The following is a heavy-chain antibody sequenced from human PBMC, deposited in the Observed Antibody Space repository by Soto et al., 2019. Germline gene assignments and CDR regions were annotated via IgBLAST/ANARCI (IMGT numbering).Heavy chain of an antibody. J-gene: IGHJ6*02. Sequence: QVQLVESGGGVVQPGRSLRLSCAASGFTFSSYGMHWVRQAPGKGLEWVAVIWYDGSNKYYADSVKGRFTISRDNSKNTLYLKMNSLRAEDTAVYYCARDRYCSGGSCYGEYYYYGMDVWGQGTTVTVSS. V-gene: IGHV3-33*01. CDR1: GFTFSSYG. CDR2: IWYDGSNK. D-gene: IGHD2-15*01. CDR3: ARDRYCSGGSCYGEYYYYGMDV.